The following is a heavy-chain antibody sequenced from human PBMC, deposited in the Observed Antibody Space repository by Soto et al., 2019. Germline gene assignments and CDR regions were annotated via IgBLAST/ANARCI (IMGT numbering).Heavy chain of an antibody. V-gene: IGHV3-66*01. CDR1: GFTVSNNS. Sequence: GGSLRLSCAASGFTVSNNSMSWVRQAPGKGLEWVSVIYGGDSTYYANSVKGRFTISRDNSKNTLYLQMNSLRAEDTAVYYCARVSYFDYWGQGTLVTVSS. CDR2: IYGGDST. CDR3: ARVSYFDY. J-gene: IGHJ4*02.